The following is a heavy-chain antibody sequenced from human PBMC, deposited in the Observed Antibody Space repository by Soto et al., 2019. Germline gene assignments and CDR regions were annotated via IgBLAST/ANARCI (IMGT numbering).Heavy chain of an antibody. CDR3: ARHKWYYDSSGYYTYYFDY. D-gene: IGHD3-22*01. J-gene: IGHJ4*02. CDR2: IYYSGST. Sequence: SETLSLTCTVSGGSISSSSYYWGWIRQPPGKGLEWIGSIYYSGSTYYNPSLKSRVTISVDTSKNQFSLKLSSVTAADTAVYYCARHKWYYDSSGYYTYYFDYWGQGTLVTVSS. V-gene: IGHV4-39*01. CDR1: GGSISSSSYY.